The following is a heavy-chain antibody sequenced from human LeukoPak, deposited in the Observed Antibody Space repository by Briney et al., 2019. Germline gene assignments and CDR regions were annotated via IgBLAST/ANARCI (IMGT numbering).Heavy chain of an antibody. V-gene: IGHV3-30*18. CDR1: GFTLSSYA. D-gene: IGHD6-13*01. CDR3: AKDQKWGAADYYFDS. J-gene: IGHJ4*02. Sequence: GGSLRLSCAASGFTLSSYAMHWVRQAPGKGLEWVTVISTDGKDKKYADSVKGRFAISRDNSKNTLYLQMNSLRAEDTAVYYCAKDQKWGAADYYFDSWGQGTLVTVSS. CDR2: ISTDGKDK.